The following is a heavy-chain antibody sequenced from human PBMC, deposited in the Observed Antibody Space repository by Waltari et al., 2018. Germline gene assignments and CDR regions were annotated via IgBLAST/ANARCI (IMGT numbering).Heavy chain of an antibody. J-gene: IGHJ5*02. CDR2: ISSDERHK. Sequence: QVQLVESGGGVVQPGESLRLSCAASGFSFNAYAMHWVRQAPLRGLEWMAVISSDERHKYYGDSVKGRFTSSRDNSKSILYLQMDNLRPDDTAMYYCVRPFESGSSEWFGPWGLGTLVTVSS. CDR1: GFSFNAYA. V-gene: IGHV3-30*04. D-gene: IGHD3-16*01. CDR3: VRPFESGSSEWFGP.